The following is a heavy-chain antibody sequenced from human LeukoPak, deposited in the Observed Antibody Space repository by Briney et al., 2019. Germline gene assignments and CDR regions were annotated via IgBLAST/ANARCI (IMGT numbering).Heavy chain of an antibody. Sequence: GGSLRLSCAVSGFGVSSNHVAWVRQAPGKGLEWVSVRQPGNASYYADSVKGRFTTSADSSKNSLYLQMNNLRSEDTALYYCARERDYDTYFDYWGQGTLVTVSS. CDR2: RQPGNAS. V-gene: IGHV3-53*01. D-gene: IGHD3-22*01. J-gene: IGHJ4*02. CDR1: GFGVSSNH. CDR3: ARERDYDTYFDY.